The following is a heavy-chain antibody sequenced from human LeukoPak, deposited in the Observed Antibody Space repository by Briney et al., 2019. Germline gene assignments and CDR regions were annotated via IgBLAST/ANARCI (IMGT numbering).Heavy chain of an antibody. CDR3: ARSWGAGTTVV. CDR2: IHYSGNS. Sequence: SETLSLTCTVSGGSISSYSWNWIRQPPGKGLEWIGYIHYSGNSIYNPSLKSRVTISVDTSKNQLSLKLSSVTAADTAVYYCARSWGAGTTVVWGQGTLVTVSP. V-gene: IGHV4-59*01. CDR1: GGSISSYS. D-gene: IGHD1-7*01. J-gene: IGHJ4*02.